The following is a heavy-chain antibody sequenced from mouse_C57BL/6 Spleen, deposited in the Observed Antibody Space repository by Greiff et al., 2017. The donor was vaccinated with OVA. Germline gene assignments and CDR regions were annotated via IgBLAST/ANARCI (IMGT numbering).Heavy chain of an antibody. Sequence: VQLQQPGAELVMPGASVKLSCKASGYTFTSYWMHWVKQRPGQGLEWIGEIDPSDSYTNYNQKFKGKSTLTVDKSSITAYMQLSSLTSEDSAVYYCARGGNYDLADWGQGTLVTVSA. V-gene: IGHV1-69*01. J-gene: IGHJ3*01. D-gene: IGHD2-4*01. CDR3: ARGGNYDLAD. CDR2: IDPSDSYT. CDR1: GYTFTSYW.